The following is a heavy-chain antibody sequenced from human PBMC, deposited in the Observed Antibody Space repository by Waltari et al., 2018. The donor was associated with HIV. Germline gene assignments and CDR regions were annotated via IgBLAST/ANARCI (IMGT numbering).Heavy chain of an antibody. CDR3: ARDLKYSFDY. D-gene: IGHD2-15*01. Sequence: VQLVESGGGLVQPGGSLRLSCAAAGLTFSSYSMKWVRQAPGKGLEWISYIRSSPSTISYADSVEGRFTISRDDGRNSVFLQMNSLRAEDTAIYYCARDLKYSFDYWGQGTLVTVSS. CDR2: IRSSPSTI. J-gene: IGHJ4*02. CDR1: GLTFSSYS. V-gene: IGHV3-48*01.